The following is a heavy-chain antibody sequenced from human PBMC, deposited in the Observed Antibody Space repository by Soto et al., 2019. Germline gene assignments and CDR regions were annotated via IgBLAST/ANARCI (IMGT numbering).Heavy chain of an antibody. CDR1: GASISNYY. Sequence: QVRLQESGPGRVKPSETLSLTCTVSGASISNYYWSWIRQPAGKGLECLGRIYASGTTTYNPSRRRRVTMSVDTSKNQFSLNLNSVTAADTAVYYCARESRSELATVEYWGQGNLVTVYS. D-gene: IGHD4-17*01. CDR3: ARESRSELATVEY. J-gene: IGHJ4*02. V-gene: IGHV4-4*07. CDR2: IYASGTT.